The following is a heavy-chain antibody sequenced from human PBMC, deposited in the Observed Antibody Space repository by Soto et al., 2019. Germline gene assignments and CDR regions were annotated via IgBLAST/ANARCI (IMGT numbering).Heavy chain of an antibody. J-gene: IGHJ4*02. V-gene: IGHV1-69*13. Sequence: WASVKVSCKASGGTFSSYAISWVRQAPGQGLEWMGGIIPIFGTANYAQKFQGRVTITADESTSTAYMELSSLRSEDTAVYYCARDDGSSSPSGYYFDYWGQGTLVTVSS. CDR1: GGTFSSYA. CDR3: ARDDGSSSPSGYYFDY. D-gene: IGHD6-6*01. CDR2: IIPIFGTA.